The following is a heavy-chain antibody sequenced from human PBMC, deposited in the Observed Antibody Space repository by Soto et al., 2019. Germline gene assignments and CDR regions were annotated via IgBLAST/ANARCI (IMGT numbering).Heavy chain of an antibody. CDR3: THRSPAYGHDF. Sequence: LVNPTQTLTXTCNFSAFSLTTRGVGLGWIRQPPGKALEWVAPIYWNDDHRYNPSLKSRLTVTKENSKNHVVLKMTKVDPLDTATYYCTHRSPAYGHDFWGPGTLVTVSS. CDR2: IYWNDDH. J-gene: IGHJ4*02. V-gene: IGHV2-5*01. CDR1: AFSLTTRGVG. D-gene: IGHD2-21*01.